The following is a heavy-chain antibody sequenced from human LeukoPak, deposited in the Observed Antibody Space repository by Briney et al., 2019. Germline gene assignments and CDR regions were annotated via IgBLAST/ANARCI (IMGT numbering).Heavy chain of an antibody. V-gene: IGHV1-69*06. Sequence: ASVKVSCKASGGTFSSYAISWVRQAPGQGLEWMGGIIPIFGTANYAQKFQGRVTITADKSTSTAYMELSSLRSEDTAVYYCASLTAMASSYYYYYYMDVWGKGTTVTVSS. J-gene: IGHJ6*03. D-gene: IGHD5-18*01. CDR1: GGTFSSYA. CDR3: ASLTAMASSYYYYYYMDV. CDR2: IIPIFGTA.